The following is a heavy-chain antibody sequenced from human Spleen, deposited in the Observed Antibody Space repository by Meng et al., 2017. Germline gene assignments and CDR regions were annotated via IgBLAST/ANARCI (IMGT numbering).Heavy chain of an antibody. CDR3: ARDASLYYFGSGNFLGAFDI. V-gene: IGHV3-66*02. CDR2: IYSGGNT. D-gene: IGHD3-10*01. CDR1: GFTVSHNY. J-gene: IGHJ3*02. Sequence: GESLKISCAASGFTVSHNYMSWVRQAPGKGLEWVSVIYSGGNTYYADSVKGRFTISRDNSKNTLYLQMNSLTADDTALYYCARDASLYYFGSGNFLGAFDIWGQGTMVTVSS.